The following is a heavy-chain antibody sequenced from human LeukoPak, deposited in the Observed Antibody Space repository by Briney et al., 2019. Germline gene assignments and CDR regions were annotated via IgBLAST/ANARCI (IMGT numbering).Heavy chain of an antibody. CDR1: GGSISSHY. J-gene: IGHJ3*02. CDR2: IYSIGST. V-gene: IGHV4-59*11. D-gene: IGHD2-15*01. CDR3: ARHIVVVGEDAFDI. Sequence: PSETLSLTCTVSGGSISSHYWSWIRQPPGKGLEWIGYIYSIGSTNYNPSLKTRVTISVDTSKKQFSLQLSSVTAADTAVYYCARHIVVVGEDAFDIWGQGTKVTVSS.